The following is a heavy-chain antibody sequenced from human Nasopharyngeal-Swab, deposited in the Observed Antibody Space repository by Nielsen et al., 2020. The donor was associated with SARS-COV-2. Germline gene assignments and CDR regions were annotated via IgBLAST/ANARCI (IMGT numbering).Heavy chain of an antibody. Sequence: VRQAPGKGLEWVAVISYDGSNKYYADSVKGRFTIFRDNSKNTLYLQMNSLRAEDTAVYYCAKDRGSSGYYYGMDVWGQGTTVTVSS. CDR3: AKDRGSSGYYYGMDV. CDR2: ISYDGSNK. D-gene: IGHD6-13*01. J-gene: IGHJ6*02. V-gene: IGHV3-30*18.